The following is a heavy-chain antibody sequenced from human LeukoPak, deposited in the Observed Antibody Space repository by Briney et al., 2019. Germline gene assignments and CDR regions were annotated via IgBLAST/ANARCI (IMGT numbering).Heavy chain of an antibody. CDR1: GFTFSSYE. D-gene: IGHD3-22*01. V-gene: IGHV3-48*03. Sequence: GGSLRLSCAASGFTFSSYEMNWVRQAPGKGLEWVSYISSSGSTIYYADSVKGRFTISRDNSKNTLYLQMNSLRAEDTAVYYCAKDSLGYDSSGYYPLDYWGQGTLVTVSS. CDR3: AKDSLGYDSSGYYPLDY. CDR2: ISSSGSTI. J-gene: IGHJ4*02.